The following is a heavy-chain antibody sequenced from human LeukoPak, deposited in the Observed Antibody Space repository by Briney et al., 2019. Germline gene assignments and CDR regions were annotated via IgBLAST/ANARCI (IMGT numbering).Heavy chain of an antibody. V-gene: IGHV4-34*01. CDR1: GGSFSGYY. CDR2: INHSGRT. J-gene: IGHJ4*02. D-gene: IGHD3-22*01. Sequence: SETLSFTCAVYGGSFSGYYWSGIRQPPGKGLEWIGEINHSGRTNYNPSLKSRVTISVDTSKNPSSLQLSSVTAADTAVYYCARRARRGYDYWGQGTLVTVSS. CDR3: ARRARRGYDY.